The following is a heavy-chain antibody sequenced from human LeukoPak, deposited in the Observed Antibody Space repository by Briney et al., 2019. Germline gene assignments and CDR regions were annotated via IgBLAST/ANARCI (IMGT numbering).Heavy chain of an antibody. J-gene: IGHJ4*02. Sequence: GGSLRLSCVASGFTFSNYGMNWVRQAPGKGLEWVSGIVGSGVTTYYADSVKGRFIISRDNSRNTLYLQMNSLRAEDTAVYYCARDQEYNYGFTLPSWGQGTLVTVSS. CDR3: ARDQEYNYGFTLPS. CDR2: IVGSGVTT. V-gene: IGHV3-23*01. D-gene: IGHD5-18*01. CDR1: GFTFSNYG.